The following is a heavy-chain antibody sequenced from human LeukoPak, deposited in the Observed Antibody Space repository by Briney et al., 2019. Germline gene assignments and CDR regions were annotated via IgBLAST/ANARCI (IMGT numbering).Heavy chain of an antibody. D-gene: IGHD3-3*01. V-gene: IGHV3-23*01. J-gene: IGHJ4*02. Sequence: GGSLRLSCAASGFTFTSYAMSWVRQAPGKGLEWVSAISGSGGSTYHADSVKGRFTISRDNSKNTLYLQMNSLRAEDTAVYYCAKDGRGTIFGVVIPSYYFDYWGQGTLVTVSS. CDR2: ISGSGGST. CDR1: GFTFTSYA. CDR3: AKDGRGTIFGVVIPSYYFDY.